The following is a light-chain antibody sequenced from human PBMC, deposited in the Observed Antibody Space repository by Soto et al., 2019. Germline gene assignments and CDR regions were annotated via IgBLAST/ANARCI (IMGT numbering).Light chain of an antibody. J-gene: IGKJ4*01. CDR2: GAS. CDR1: QSVSSN. V-gene: IGKV3D-20*02. Sequence: EIVMTHSPVTLSVSPGERVSLSCRASQSVSSNLAWYQQKPGQAPRXLIYGASSRATGIPDRFSGSGSGTDFTLTISRLEPEDFAVYYCQQRSNWLSFGGGTKVDIK. CDR3: QQRSNWLS.